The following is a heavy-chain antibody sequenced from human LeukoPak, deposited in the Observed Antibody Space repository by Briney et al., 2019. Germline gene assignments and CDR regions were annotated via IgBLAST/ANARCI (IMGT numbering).Heavy chain of an antibody. J-gene: IGHJ4*02. D-gene: IGHD5-12*01. CDR3: AGDSGNSGYDVNDY. CDR2: IQKDGSEK. CDR1: GFAFGSYW. Sequence: GGSLRLSCAASGFAFGSYWMTWVRQAPGKGLEWVGNIQKDGSEKNYMDSVKGRFTISRDNARNSLYLQMNSLRAEDTAVYYCAGDSGNSGYDVNDYWGQGTQVTVSS. V-gene: IGHV3-7*01.